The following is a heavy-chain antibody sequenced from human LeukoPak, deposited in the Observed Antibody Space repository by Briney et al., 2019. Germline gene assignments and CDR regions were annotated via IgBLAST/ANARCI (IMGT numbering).Heavy chain of an antibody. CDR3: ARSSTGYCSSTSCYSHLYYYYGMDV. Sequence: SETLSLTCTVPGGSISSSYGSWIRQPPGKGLECIGYIYYIGSTNYNPSLKSRVTISVDTSKNQFSLKLSSVTAADTAVYYCARSSTGYCSSTSCYSHLYYYYGMDVWGQGTTVTVSS. V-gene: IGHV4-59*01. D-gene: IGHD2-2*01. CDR2: IYYIGST. J-gene: IGHJ6*02. CDR1: GGSISSSY.